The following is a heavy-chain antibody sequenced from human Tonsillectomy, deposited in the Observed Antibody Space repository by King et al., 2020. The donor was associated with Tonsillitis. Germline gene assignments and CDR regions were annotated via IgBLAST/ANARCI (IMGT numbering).Heavy chain of an antibody. J-gene: IGHJ6*02. CDR1: GFIFTSYG. V-gene: IGHV3-30*18. CDR2: ISYDGNNK. CDR3: AKSGCSSTSCYAEVYYYYYYGMDV. D-gene: IGHD2-2*01. Sequence: HVQLVESGGGVVQPGRSLRLSCAASGFIFTSYGMHWVRQAPGKGLEWVAVISYDGNNKYYADSVKGRFTISRDNSKNTLYLLMNSLRAEDTAVYYFAKSGCSSTSCYAEVYYYYYYGMDVWGQGTTVTVSS.